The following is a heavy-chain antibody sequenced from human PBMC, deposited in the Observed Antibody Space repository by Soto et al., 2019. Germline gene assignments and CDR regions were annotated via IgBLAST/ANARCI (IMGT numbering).Heavy chain of an antibody. CDR3: ARHIVADNWFDP. V-gene: IGHV4-59*08. D-gene: IGHD5-12*01. J-gene: IGHJ5*02. Sequence: SETLSLTCTVSGGSISSYYWSWIRQPPGKGLEWIGYIYYSGSTNYNPSLKSRVTISVDTSKNQFSLKLSSVTAADTAVYYCARHIVADNWFDPWGQGTLVTVSS. CDR2: IYYSGST. CDR1: GGSISSYY.